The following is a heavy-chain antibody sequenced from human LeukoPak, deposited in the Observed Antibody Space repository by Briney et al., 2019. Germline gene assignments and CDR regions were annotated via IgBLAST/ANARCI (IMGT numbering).Heavy chain of an antibody. J-gene: IGHJ4*02. CDR2: INPSGGST. V-gene: IGHV1-46*01. CDR3: ARGPYGGNPSLYYFDY. D-gene: IGHD4-23*01. Sequence: GASVKVSCKASGYTFTSYYLHWVRQAPGQGLEWMGIINPSGGSTSYVQKFQGRVTMTRDTSTSTVYMVLSSLRSEDTAFYYCARGPYGGNPSLYYFDYWGQGTLVTISS. CDR1: GYTFTSYY.